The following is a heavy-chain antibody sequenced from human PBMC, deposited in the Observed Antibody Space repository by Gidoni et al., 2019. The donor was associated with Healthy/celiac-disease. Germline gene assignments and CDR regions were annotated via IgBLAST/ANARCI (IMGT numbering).Heavy chain of an antibody. J-gene: IGHJ4*02. V-gene: IGHV4-34*01. CDR3: ARANLDYGDYEVYFFDY. Sequence: QVQPQQWGAGLLKPSETLSLTCAVYGGSFSGYYWSWIRQPPGKGLEWIGEINHSGSTNYHPSLKSRVTISVDTSKNQFSLKLSSVTAADTAVYYCARANLDYGDYEVYFFDYWGQGTLVTVSS. CDR1: GGSFSGYY. CDR2: INHSGST. D-gene: IGHD4-17*01.